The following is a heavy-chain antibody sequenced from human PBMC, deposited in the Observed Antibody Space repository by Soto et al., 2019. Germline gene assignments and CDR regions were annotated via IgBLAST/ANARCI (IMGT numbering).Heavy chain of an antibody. CDR1: GYTFTSYG. V-gene: IGHV1-18*01. Sequence: QVQLVQSGAEVKKPGASVKVSCKASGYTFTSYGISWVRQAPGQGLEWMGWISAYNGNTNYAQKLQGRVTMTTDTSTSTAYMELRSLRSDDTAVYYCAGEEAAAGTYYYYGMDVWGQGTTVTVSS. CDR3: AGEEAAAGTYYYYGMDV. D-gene: IGHD6-13*01. CDR2: ISAYNGNT. J-gene: IGHJ6*02.